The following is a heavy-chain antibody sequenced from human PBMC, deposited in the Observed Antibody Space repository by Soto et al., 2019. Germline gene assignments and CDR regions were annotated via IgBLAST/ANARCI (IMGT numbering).Heavy chain of an antibody. CDR2: IYYSGST. D-gene: IGHD2-2*03. J-gene: IGHJ4*02. CDR3: ARGWKLSLHLTQYYFDY. Sequence: QVQLQESGPGLVKPSETLSLTCTVSGGSVSSGSYYWSWIRQPPGKGLEWIGYIYYSGSTNYNPSLTSRVTISVDTSKNQFSLKLSSVTAADTAVYYCARGWKLSLHLTQYYFDYWGQGTLVTVSS. V-gene: IGHV4-61*01. CDR1: GGSVSSGSYY.